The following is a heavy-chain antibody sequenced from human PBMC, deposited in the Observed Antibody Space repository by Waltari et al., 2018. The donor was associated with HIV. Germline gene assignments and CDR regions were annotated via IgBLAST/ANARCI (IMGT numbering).Heavy chain of an antibody. D-gene: IGHD5-18*01. CDR2: ISSSGSSI. CDR1: GFTFSSYE. V-gene: IGHV3-48*03. Sequence: EVKLVESGGALVQHGGSVRLSCAASGFTFSSYELTWVRQAPGKGLELISYISSSGSSIYYADSVKGRFTISRDNCKKSLYLQMNILRAEDTAVYYCAKVREKQLWLRNWDFDLWGRGTLVTVSS. J-gene: IGHJ2*01. CDR3: AKVREKQLWLRNWDFDL.